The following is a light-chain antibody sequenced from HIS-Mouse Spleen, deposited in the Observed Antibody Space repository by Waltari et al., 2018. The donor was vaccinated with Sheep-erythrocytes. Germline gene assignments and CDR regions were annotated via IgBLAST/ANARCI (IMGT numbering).Light chain of an antibody. CDR3: CSYAGSYNHV. CDR2: DVS. CDR1: SSNVGGYNL. Sequence: QSALNQPRSVSEPPGQSVTISCTGTSSNVGGYNLVPWYQQQPGKAPKLMIYDVSKRPSGVPDRFAGSKSGNTASLTISGLQAEDEADYYCCSYAGSYNHVFATGTKVTVL. V-gene: IGLV2-11*01. J-gene: IGLJ1*01.